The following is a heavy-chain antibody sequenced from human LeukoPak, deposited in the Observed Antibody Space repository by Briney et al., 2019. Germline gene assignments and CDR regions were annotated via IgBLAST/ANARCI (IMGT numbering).Heavy chain of an antibody. CDR1: GFTFSSYA. J-gene: IGHJ3*02. V-gene: IGHV3-23*01. Sequence: PGGSLRLSCAASGFTFSSYAMSWVRQAPGKGLEWVSAISGSGGSTYYADSVKGRFTISRDNSKNTLYLQMNSLRAEDTAVYYCAKAHLFLEWLLRDAFDIWGQGTMVTVSS. D-gene: IGHD3-3*01. CDR2: ISGSGGST. CDR3: AKAHLFLEWLLRDAFDI.